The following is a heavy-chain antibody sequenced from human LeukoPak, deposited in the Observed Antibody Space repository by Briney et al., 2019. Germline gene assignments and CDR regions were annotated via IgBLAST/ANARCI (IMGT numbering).Heavy chain of an antibody. V-gene: IGHV1-2*04. CDR1: GYTFTGYY. Sequence: ASVKVSCKASGYTFTGYYMHWVRQAPGQGLEWMGWINPNSGGTNYAQKFQGWVTMTRDTSISTAYMELSRLRSDDTAVYYCARGPLSGWYGHELIGLDYWGQGTLVTVSS. CDR2: INPNSGGT. J-gene: IGHJ4*02. D-gene: IGHD6-19*01. CDR3: ARGPLSGWYGHELIGLDY.